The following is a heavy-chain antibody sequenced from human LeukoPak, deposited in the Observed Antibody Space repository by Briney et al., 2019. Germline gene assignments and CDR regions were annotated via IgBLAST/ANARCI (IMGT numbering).Heavy chain of an antibody. Sequence: ASVKVSCKASEYTFTSYGINWIRQAPGQGLEWMGWINTNTGNPTFAQGFTGRFVFSLDTSVSTAYLQISSLKAEDTAVYYCARWGWGTAVAGRRNPYYYYGMDVWGQGTTVTVSS. V-gene: IGHV7-4-1*02. CDR1: EYTFTSYG. CDR2: INTNTGNP. D-gene: IGHD6-19*01. J-gene: IGHJ6*02. CDR3: ARWGWGTAVAGRRNPYYYYGMDV.